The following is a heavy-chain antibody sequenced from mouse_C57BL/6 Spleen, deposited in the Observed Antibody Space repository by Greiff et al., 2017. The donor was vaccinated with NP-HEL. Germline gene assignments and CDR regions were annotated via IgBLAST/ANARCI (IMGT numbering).Heavy chain of an antibody. CDR2: ISSGSSTI. CDR3: AILLLRYAIDY. Sequence: EVMLVESGGGLVKPGGSLKLSCAASGFTFSDYGMHWVRQAPEKGLEWVAYISSGSSTIYYADTVKGRFTISRDNAKNTLFLQMTSLRSEDTATYYCAILLLRYAIDYWGQGTSVTVSS. J-gene: IGHJ4*01. CDR1: GFTFSDYG. V-gene: IGHV5-17*01. D-gene: IGHD1-1*01.